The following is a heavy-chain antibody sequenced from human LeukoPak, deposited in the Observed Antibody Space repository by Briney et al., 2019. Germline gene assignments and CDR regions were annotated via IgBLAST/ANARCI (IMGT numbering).Heavy chain of an antibody. Sequence: ASGTVSCKAYGYTFTNYGNNGVGQAPGQGIEWMGWISAYNGNTNYAQKLQGRVTMTTDTSTSTAYMELRSLRSDDTAVYYCARDLDQYSGRFGGFGHDFWGQGTLVTVSS. CDR1: GYTFTNYG. CDR2: ISAYNGNT. D-gene: IGHD1-26*01. CDR3: ARDLDQYSGRFGGFGHDF. V-gene: IGHV1-18*01. J-gene: IGHJ4*02.